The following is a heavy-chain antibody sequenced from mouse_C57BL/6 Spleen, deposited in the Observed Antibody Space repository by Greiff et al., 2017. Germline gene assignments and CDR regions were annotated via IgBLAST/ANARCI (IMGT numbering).Heavy chain of an antibody. J-gene: IGHJ1*03. CDR2: IYPRSGNT. D-gene: IGHD2-4*01. CDR3: ARGNYDYDGDFDV. CDR1: GYTFTSYG. V-gene: IGHV1-81*01. Sequence: VQLQESGAELARPGASVKLSCKASGYTFTSYGISWVKQRTGQGLEWIGEIYPRSGNTYYNEKFKGKATLTADKSSSTAYMELRSLTSEDSAVYFCARGNYDYDGDFDVWGTGTTVTVSS.